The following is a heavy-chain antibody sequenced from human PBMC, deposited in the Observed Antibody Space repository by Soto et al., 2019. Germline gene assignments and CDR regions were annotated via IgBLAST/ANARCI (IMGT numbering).Heavy chain of an antibody. V-gene: IGHV3-30-3*01. CDR1: GFTFRSYA. CDR3: VVQWEPSLRGRRFDA. D-gene: IGHD1-26*01. Sequence: QVQLVESGGGVVQPGRSLRLSCAASGFTFRSYAMHRVRHDPARWLEWVAVISFDGSNTSYADSLKGRLTISRDNSTNTLDAQMKGLRPEDTAMYYCVVQWEPSLRGRRFDAWGQGTLVTVSS. CDR2: ISFDGSNT. J-gene: IGHJ5*02.